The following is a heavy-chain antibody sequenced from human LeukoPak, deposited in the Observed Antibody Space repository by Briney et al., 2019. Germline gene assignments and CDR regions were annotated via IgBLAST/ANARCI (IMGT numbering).Heavy chain of an antibody. Sequence: SETLSLTCTVSGGSISAYYWSWIRQPPGKGLEWIGYIYYSRSTNYNPSLKSRVTISVDTSKNQFSLKLSSVTAADTAVYYCARAGGGYSYGYWFDPWGQGTLVTVSS. CDR3: ARAGGGYSYGYWFDP. CDR1: GGSISAYY. D-gene: IGHD5-18*01. CDR2: IYYSRST. V-gene: IGHV4-59*01. J-gene: IGHJ5*02.